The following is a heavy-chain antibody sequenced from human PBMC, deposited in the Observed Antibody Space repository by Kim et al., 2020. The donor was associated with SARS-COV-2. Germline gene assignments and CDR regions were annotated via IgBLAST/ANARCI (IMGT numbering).Heavy chain of an antibody. Sequence: VKGRFTISRENAKNSLYLQMNSLRAGDTAVYYCARGYYYGSGSYYPNFDSWGQGTLVTVSS. J-gene: IGHJ4*02. D-gene: IGHD3-10*01. V-gene: IGHV3-13*01. CDR3: ARGYYYGSGSYYPNFDS.